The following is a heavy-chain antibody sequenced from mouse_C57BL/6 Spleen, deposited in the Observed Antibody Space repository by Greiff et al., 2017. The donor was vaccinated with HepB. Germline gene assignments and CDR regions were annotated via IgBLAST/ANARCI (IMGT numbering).Heavy chain of an antibody. CDR2: IWSGGST. Sequence: VKLEESGPGLVQPSQSLSITCTVSGFSLTSYGIHWVRQSPGKGLEWLGVIWSGGSTDYNAAFISRLSISKDNSKSQVFFKMNSLQADDTAIYYCARNHPLHRGYFDYWGQGTTLTVSS. J-gene: IGHJ2*01. CDR3: ARNHPLHRGYFDY. V-gene: IGHV2-2*01. CDR1: GFSLTSYG.